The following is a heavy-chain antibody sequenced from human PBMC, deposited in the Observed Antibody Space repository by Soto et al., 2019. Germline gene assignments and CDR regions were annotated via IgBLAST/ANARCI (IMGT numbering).Heavy chain of an antibody. CDR3: AGIRPPLY. CDR1: GLTVRSNY. V-gene: IGHV3-66*01. D-gene: IGHD5-18*01. J-gene: IGHJ4*02. Sequence: EVQLVESGGGLVQPGGSLRLSCAVSGLTVRSNYMSGVRQAPGRGLEWVSIIYSGGSTYYADSVKGRFTISRDNSKNTLYLQMNSLRAEDTAVYYCAGIRPPLYWGQGTLVTVSS. CDR2: IYSGGST.